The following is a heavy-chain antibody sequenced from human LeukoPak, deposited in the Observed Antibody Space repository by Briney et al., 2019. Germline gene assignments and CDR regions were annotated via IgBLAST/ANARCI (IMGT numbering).Heavy chain of an antibody. Sequence: GGSLRLYCAASGFTFSSYAMSWVRQAPGKGLEGGAAISGSGGSTDYEDSVKGRVTISRNNFKNTLYLQMNSLRAEDTAVYYCAKEVIVGVSFDYWGQGTPVTVSS. CDR1: GFTFSSYA. CDR3: AKEVIVGVSFDY. D-gene: IGHD1-26*01. J-gene: IGHJ4*02. V-gene: IGHV3-23*01. CDR2: ISGSGGST.